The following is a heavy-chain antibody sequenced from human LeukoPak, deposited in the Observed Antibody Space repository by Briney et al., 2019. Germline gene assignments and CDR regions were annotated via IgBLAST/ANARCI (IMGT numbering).Heavy chain of an antibody. CDR3: TTDRGSGVEAPDY. D-gene: IGHD3-10*01. V-gene: IGHV3-15*07. CDR2: IKSKADGGTT. J-gene: IGHJ4*02. Sequence: GGSLRLSCAASGFTFSTAWTNWVRQAPGKGLEWVGRIKSKADGGTTDYAAPVKGRFTISRGDSKNTLSLQMNSLRTEDTALYYCTTDRGSGVEAPDYWGQGALVTVPS. CDR1: GFTFSTAW.